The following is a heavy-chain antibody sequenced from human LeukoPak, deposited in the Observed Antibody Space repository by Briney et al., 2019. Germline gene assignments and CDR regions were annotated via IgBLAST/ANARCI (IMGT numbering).Heavy chain of an antibody. CDR2: ISSSSSYI. Sequence: GGSLRLSCAASGFTFSSYSMNWVRQAPGKGLEWVSSISSSSSYIYYADSVKGRFTISRDKAKNSLYLKMNSLRAEDTAVYYCARGSVAFGSMDYWGQGTLVTVSS. V-gene: IGHV3-21*01. D-gene: IGHD3-3*01. CDR3: ARGSVAFGSMDY. CDR1: GFTFSSYS. J-gene: IGHJ4*02.